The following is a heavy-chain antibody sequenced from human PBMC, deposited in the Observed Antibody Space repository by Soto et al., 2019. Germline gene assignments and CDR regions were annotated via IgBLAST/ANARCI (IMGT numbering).Heavy chain of an antibody. CDR3: ARDLGGSYYAPVDY. Sequence: QVQLVQSGAEVKKPGASVKVSCKASGYTFTSYGISWVRQAPGQGLEWMGWISAYNGNTKYAQKLQGRVTMTTDTASSTAYRELRSLRSDDTAVYYCARDLGGSYYAPVDYWGQGTLVTVSS. V-gene: IGHV1-18*01. CDR1: GYTFTSYG. CDR2: ISAYNGNT. J-gene: IGHJ4*02. D-gene: IGHD1-26*01.